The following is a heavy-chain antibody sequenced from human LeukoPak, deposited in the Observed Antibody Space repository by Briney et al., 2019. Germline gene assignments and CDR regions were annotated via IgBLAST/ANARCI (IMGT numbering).Heavy chain of an antibody. V-gene: IGHV3-74*01. J-gene: IGHJ4*02. CDR1: GVTFSSYW. D-gene: IGHD6-25*01. Sequence: GGSLRLFCAASGVTFSSYWMHWVRQAPGKGLVLVTRISSDGSSTTYADSVKGRFTISRDNAKNSLYLQMNSLRVEDTAVYYCAREEWAAGFDYWGQGTLVTVSS. CDR2: ISSDGSST. CDR3: AREEWAAGFDY.